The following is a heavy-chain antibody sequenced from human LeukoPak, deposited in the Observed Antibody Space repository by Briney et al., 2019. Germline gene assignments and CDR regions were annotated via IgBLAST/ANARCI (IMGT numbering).Heavy chain of an antibody. V-gene: IGHV3-23*05. CDR3: AKGTYSSSPRDY. CDR1: GFTFSVYA. Sequence: GGSLSLSCEASGFTFSVYAMTCVRHAPGKGLEWVSSIGSDNKPHYSESVKGRFAIPRDNSKNTLFLQMNSLRAEDTAVYYCAKGTYSSSPRDYWGQGTLVTVSS. CDR2: IGSDNKP. J-gene: IGHJ4*02. D-gene: IGHD6-6*01.